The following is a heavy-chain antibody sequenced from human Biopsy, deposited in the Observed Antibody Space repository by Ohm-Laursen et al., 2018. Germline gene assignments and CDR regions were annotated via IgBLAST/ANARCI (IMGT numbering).Heavy chain of an antibody. CDR3: ARDQRGPSLLEAKLTPNYFDY. D-gene: IGHD1-1*01. J-gene: IGHJ4*02. CDR2: FAPENGKT. CDR1: GYTLTDLS. V-gene: IGHV1-24*01. Sequence: GASVKVSCKVSGYTLTDLSMHRVRQAPGKGLEWMGGFAPENGKTIYAQKFQGRVTMTEDTSTDTAYMELSNLRSEDTAVYYCARDQRGPSLLEAKLTPNYFDYWGRGSLVTVSS.